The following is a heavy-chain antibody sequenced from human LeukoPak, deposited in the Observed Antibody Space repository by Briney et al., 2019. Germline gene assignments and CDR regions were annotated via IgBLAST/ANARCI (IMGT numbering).Heavy chain of an antibody. Sequence: GGSLRLSCSASGFTFSNYAMSWVRQAPGKGLEWVSLIYSGGTTYYADSVKGRFTISRDNSKNTLYLQMNGLRAEDTAVYYCARRAGGLARNNWFDPWGQGTLVTVSS. CDR3: ARRAGGLARNNWFDP. V-gene: IGHV3-66*01. CDR2: IYSGGTT. J-gene: IGHJ5*02. CDR1: GFTFSNYA. D-gene: IGHD3-16*01.